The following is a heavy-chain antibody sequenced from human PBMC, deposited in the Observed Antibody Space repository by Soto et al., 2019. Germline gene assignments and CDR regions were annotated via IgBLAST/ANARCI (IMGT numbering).Heavy chain of an antibody. Sequence: QVQLLQSGAEVKKPGSSVRVSCESSGGTFRTYAISWVRQAPGQGLEWMGEIIPIFGKGNYAQKFQGRVTITADESTTTVYLDLRSLTSEDTAVYYCAKGAVAGTPTSYYYYGMDVWGKGTTVPVS. CDR2: IIPIFGKG. CDR3: AKGAVAGTPTSYYYYGMDV. CDR1: GGTFRTYA. D-gene: IGHD6-19*01. V-gene: IGHV1-69*12. J-gene: IGHJ6*04.